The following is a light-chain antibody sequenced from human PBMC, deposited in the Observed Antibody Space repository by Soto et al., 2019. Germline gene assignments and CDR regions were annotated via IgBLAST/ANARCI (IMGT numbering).Light chain of an antibody. CDR3: CSYAGYYTLV. CDR1: SSDVGGYNY. Sequence: QSALTQPRSVSGSPGQSVTISCTGTSSDVGGYNYVSWYQQHPGKAPKLIIYAVSGRPSGVPDRFSGSKSGNMASLTISGLQADDEADYYCCSYAGYYTLVFGGGTKLTVL. J-gene: IGLJ2*01. V-gene: IGLV2-11*01. CDR2: AVS.